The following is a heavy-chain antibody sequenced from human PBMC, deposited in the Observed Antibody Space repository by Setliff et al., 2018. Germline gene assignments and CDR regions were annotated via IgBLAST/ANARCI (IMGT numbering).Heavy chain of an antibody. CDR1: GVSISNYY. CDR2: IQKSGGT. D-gene: IGHD3-10*01. V-gene: IGHV4-59*01. Sequence: PSETLYLTCNVSGVSISNYYWSWVRQPPGKGLECIGYIQKSGGTNYNPSLKSRVTISVDTSTNQFSLKLRSVTAADTAVYYCARLSWDGLRYHGLDVWGQGTTVTVSS. CDR3: ARLSWDGLRYHGLDV. J-gene: IGHJ6*02.